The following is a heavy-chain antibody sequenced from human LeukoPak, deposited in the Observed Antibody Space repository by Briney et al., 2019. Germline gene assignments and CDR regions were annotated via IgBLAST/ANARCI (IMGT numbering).Heavy chain of an antibody. J-gene: IGHJ3*02. D-gene: IGHD3-3*01. CDR3: ARAGDYDFWSGEDALDI. CDR2: ISSSSSYI. V-gene: IGHV3-21*01. Sequence: GGSLRLSCAASGFTFSSYSMNWVRQAPGKGLEWVSSISSSSSYIYYADSVKGRFTISRDNAKNSLYLQMNSLRAEDTAVYYCARAGDYDFWSGEDALDIWGQGTMVTVSS. CDR1: GFTFSSYS.